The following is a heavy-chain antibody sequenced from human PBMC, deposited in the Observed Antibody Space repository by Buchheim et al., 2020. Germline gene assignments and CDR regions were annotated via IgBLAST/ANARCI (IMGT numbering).Heavy chain of an antibody. V-gene: IGHV1-69*01. CDR1: GGTFSSYA. CDR3: ARAVEYSSSWYDDSWSYYYYYMDV. J-gene: IGHJ6*03. D-gene: IGHD6-13*01. Sequence: QVQLVQSGAEVKKPGSSVKVSCKASGGTFSSYAISWVRQGPGQGLEWMGGIIPIFGTANYAQKFQGRVTITADESTSTAYMELSCLRSEDTAVYYCARAVEYSSSWYDDSWSYYYYYMDVWGKGTT. CDR2: IIPIFGTA.